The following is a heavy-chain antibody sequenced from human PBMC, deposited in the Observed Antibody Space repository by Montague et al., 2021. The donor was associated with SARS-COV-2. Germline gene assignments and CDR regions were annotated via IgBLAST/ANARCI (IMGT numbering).Heavy chain of an antibody. D-gene: IGHD3-16*01. V-gene: IGHV4-59*11. J-gene: IGHJ2*01. CDR1: GGSISGHY. Sequence: SETLSLTCSVSGGSISGHYWSWIRQPPGKGLEWIGNFDHSGDTKYNPSLKSRATISVDTSKNHFALRLSSVTAADTAVYCCAREFRIELWQTNWYFGLWGRGTLVTVSS. CDR3: AREFRIELWQTNWYFGL. CDR2: FDHSGDT.